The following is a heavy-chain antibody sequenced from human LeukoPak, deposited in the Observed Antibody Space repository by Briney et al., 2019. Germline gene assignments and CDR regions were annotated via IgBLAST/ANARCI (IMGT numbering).Heavy chain of an antibody. J-gene: IGHJ4*02. Sequence: GGSLRLSCAASGFTVSSNYMSWVRQAPGKGLEWVSDIYSGGSTYYADSVKGRFTISRDNSKNTLYLQMNSLRAEDTAVYYCARANTYYDFWKAFDYWGQGRLVTVSS. CDR3: ARANTYYDFWKAFDY. D-gene: IGHD3-3*01. CDR2: IYSGGST. V-gene: IGHV3-53*01. CDR1: GFTVSSNY.